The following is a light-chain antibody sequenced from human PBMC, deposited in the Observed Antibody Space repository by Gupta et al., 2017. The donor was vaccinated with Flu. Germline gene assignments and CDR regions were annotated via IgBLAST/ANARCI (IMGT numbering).Light chain of an antibody. J-gene: IGKJ2*01. CDR3: QQSNDLPYT. CDR2: SAS. CDR1: QSISSY. V-gene: IGKV1-39*01. Sequence: PSSLSPSVGDRVTIACRASQSISSYLNWYQQKPGKAPNLLIYSASNLQSGVPSRFSGSGSGTDFTLTISRLQPEDFATYYCQQSNDLPYTFGQGTKLEIK.